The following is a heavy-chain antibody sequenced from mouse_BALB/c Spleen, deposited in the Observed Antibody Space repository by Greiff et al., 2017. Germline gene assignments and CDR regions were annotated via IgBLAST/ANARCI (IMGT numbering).Heavy chain of an antibody. V-gene: IGHV1S126*01. CDR3: ARDYYGKGNY. CDR1: GYSFTSYW. CDR2: IDPSDSET. Sequence: QVQLKESGPQLVRPGASVKISCKASGYSFTSYWMHWVKQRPGQGLEWIGMIDPSDSETRLNQKFKDKATLTVDKSSSTAYMQLSSPTSEDSAVYYCARDYYGKGNYWGQGTTLTVSS. D-gene: IGHD1-1*01. J-gene: IGHJ2*01.